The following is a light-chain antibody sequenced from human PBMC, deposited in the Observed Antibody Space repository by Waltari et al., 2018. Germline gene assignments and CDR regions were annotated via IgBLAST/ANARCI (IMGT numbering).Light chain of an antibody. Sequence: HINQFPSSMSDTIGDRDTNTCRPSQGIVFYLNWYQQTPGQATKLLIYRASNLQSGVPSRFSGRGSGTDFTLSISSLQPEDFATYYCQHSFTYPPTFGPGTKV. CDR2: RAS. V-gene: IGKV1-39*01. J-gene: IGKJ3*01. CDR1: QGIVFY. CDR3: QHSFTYPPT.